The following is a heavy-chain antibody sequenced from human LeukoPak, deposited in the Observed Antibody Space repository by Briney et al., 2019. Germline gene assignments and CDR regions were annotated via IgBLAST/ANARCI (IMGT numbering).Heavy chain of an antibody. J-gene: IGHJ3*02. CDR2: IYTSGST. V-gene: IGHV4-4*07. CDR1: GVSISSYY. CDR3: ARYGVAGTSWSNAFDI. Sequence: PSETLSLTCTVSGVSISSYYWSWIRQPAGKGLEWIGRIYTSGSTNYNPSLKSRVTMPVDTSKNQFSLKLSSVTAADTAVYYCARYGVAGTSWSNAFDIWGQGTMVTVSS. D-gene: IGHD6-19*01.